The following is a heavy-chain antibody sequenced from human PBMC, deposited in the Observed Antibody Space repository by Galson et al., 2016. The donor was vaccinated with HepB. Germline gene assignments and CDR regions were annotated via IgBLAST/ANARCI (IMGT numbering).Heavy chain of an antibody. D-gene: IGHD3-9*01. J-gene: IGHJ6*02. CDR3: ARAFAPLNRDDVLTGYYYYYGMDV. CDR2: IVPIFGTP. V-gene: IGHV1-69*13. Sequence: SVKVSCKASGGTFSSYGISWVRQAPGQGLEWMGGIVPIFGTPNYAQNFQGRVSITADESTSTAYMELSSLRSEDTAVYYCARAFAPLNRDDVLTGYYYYYGMDVWGQGTRVTVSS. CDR1: GGTFSSYG.